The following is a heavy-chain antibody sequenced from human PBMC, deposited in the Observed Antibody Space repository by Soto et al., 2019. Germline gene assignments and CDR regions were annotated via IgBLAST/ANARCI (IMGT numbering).Heavy chain of an antibody. V-gene: IGHV3-33*01. J-gene: IGHJ6*02. D-gene: IGHD2-2*01. Sequence: PGGSLRLSCAASGFTFSSYGMHWVRQAPGKGLEWVAVIWYDGSNKYYADSVKGRFTISRDNAKNSLYLQMNSLRAEDTALYYCARGLCGSTSCWGPPYYAMDVWGPGTTVTVSS. CDR1: GFTFSSYG. CDR2: IWYDGSNK. CDR3: ARGLCGSTSCWGPPYYAMDV.